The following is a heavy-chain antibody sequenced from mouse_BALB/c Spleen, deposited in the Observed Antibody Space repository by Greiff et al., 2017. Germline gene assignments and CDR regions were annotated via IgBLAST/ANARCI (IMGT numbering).Heavy chain of an antibody. CDR3: TRSMRGNYSFAY. CDR2: INPSNGGT. CDR1: GYTFTSYY. Sequence: VQLQQSGAELVKPGASVKLSCKASGYTFTSYYMYWVKQRPGQGLEWIGEINPSNGGTNFNEKFKSKATLTVDKSSSTAYMQLSSLTSEDSAVYYCTRSMRGNYSFAYWGQGTLVTVSA. J-gene: IGHJ3*01. V-gene: IGHV1S81*02. D-gene: IGHD2-1*01.